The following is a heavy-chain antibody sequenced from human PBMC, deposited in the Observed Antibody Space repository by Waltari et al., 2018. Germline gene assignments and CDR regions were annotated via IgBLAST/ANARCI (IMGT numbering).Heavy chain of an antibody. J-gene: IGHJ4*02. CDR3: ASFSASGWLPAASNY. Sequence: QVQLVQSGAEVKKPGASVKVSCKASGYTFTGYYMHWVRQAPGQGLEWMGRINPNSGGTNYAQKFQGRVTMTRDTSISTAYMELSRLRSDDTAVYYCASFSASGWLPAASNYWGQGTLVTVSS. V-gene: IGHV1-2*06. CDR1: GYTFTGYY. CDR2: INPNSGGT. D-gene: IGHD6-19*01.